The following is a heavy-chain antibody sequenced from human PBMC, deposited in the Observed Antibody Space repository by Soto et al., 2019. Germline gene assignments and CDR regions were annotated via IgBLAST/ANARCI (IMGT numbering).Heavy chain of an antibody. V-gene: IGHV4-61*08. D-gene: IGHD3-22*01. CDR3: ARLDRSTSKIGV. J-gene: IGHJ6*02. CDR1: GDSVSSGASH. CDR2: IHHNATA. Sequence: QVQLQESGPGLLKPSETLSLTCTLSGDSVSSGASHCSWIRQSPGKGLEWIGYIHHNATADCNLSLKSRVSISVDTSKNQFSLKLTSATTADTAVYYCARLDRSTSKIGVWGQGTTVTASS.